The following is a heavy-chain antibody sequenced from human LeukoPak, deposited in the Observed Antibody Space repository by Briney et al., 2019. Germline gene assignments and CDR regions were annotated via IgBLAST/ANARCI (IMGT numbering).Heavy chain of an antibody. CDR3: ARGGKRFDP. Sequence: GGSLRLSCTASGFTFSIFWMSWVRQAPGKGLVWVAKIEGDGSDKYYVDSVKGRFTISRDNAKKSLYLQMNSLRAEDTAVYYCARGGKRFDPWGQGTLVTVSS. J-gene: IGHJ5*02. CDR2: IEGDGSDK. CDR1: GFTFSIFW. V-gene: IGHV3-7*01. D-gene: IGHD3-16*01.